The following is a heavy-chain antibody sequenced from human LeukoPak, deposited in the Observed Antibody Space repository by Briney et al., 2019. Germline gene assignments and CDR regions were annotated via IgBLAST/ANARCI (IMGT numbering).Heavy chain of an antibody. D-gene: IGHD1-26*01. Sequence: ASVKVSCKASGYSFTDHAMNWVRQAPGQRLEWMGWINAGNGNTKYSQEFQGRVTITRDTSASTAYMELSSLRSEDMAVYYCARGNSGSESAILFGFDYWGQGTLVTVSS. CDR2: INAGNGNT. CDR3: ARGNSGSESAILFGFDY. CDR1: GYSFTDHA. V-gene: IGHV1-3*03. J-gene: IGHJ4*02.